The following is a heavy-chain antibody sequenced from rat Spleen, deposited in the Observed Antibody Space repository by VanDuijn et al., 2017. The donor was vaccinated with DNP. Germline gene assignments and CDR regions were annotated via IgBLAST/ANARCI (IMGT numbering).Heavy chain of an antibody. CDR3: ATSPGPNWFAY. V-gene: IGHV5-58*01. J-gene: IGHJ3*01. CDR1: GFTFSSYW. Sequence: EVQLVETGGGLVQPGRSLKLSCVGSGFTFSSYWMFWIRQAPGKGLEWIASISPSGGGTYYRDSVKGRFTISRDNANHTLYLQMDSLRSEDTATYYCATSPGPNWFAYWGQGTLVTVSS. CDR2: ISPSGGGT. D-gene: IGHD1-4*01.